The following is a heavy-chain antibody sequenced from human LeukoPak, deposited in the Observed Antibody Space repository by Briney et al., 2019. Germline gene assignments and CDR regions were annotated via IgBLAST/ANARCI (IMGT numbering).Heavy chain of an antibody. CDR1: GFTFSSYA. CDR2: ISYDGSNK. CDR3: ARDPCSGGSCYLDY. D-gene: IGHD2-15*01. Sequence: GGSLRLSCAASGFTFSSYAMHWVRQAPGKGPARVAVISYDGSNKYYADSVKGRFTISRDNSKNTLYLQMNSLRAEDTAVYYCARDPCSGGSCYLDYWGQGTLVTVSS. V-gene: IGHV3-30*04. J-gene: IGHJ4*02.